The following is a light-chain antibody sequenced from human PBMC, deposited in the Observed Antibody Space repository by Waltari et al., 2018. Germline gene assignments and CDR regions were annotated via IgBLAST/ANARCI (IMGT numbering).Light chain of an antibody. V-gene: IGKV1-NL1*01. CDR2: AAS. CDR1: QGLINS. J-gene: IGKJ2*01. CDR3: QQYYSTLYT. Sequence: DIQMTQFPSSLSASVGDRVTNTCRASQGLINSLAWYQQKPGKAPKLLLYAASKLESGVPSRFSGSGSGTDYTLTISSLQPEDFATYYCQQYYSTLYTFGQGTKLEIK.